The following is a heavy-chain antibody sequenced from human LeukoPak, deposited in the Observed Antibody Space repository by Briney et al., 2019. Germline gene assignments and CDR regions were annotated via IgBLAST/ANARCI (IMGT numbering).Heavy chain of an antibody. V-gene: IGHV3-72*01. CDR1: GFPFSDHY. J-gene: IGHJ4*02. Sequence: GSLRLSCAASGFPFSDHYMDWVRQAPGKGLEWVGRTRNKANSYTTEYAASVKGRFTISRDDSKNSLYLQMNSLKTEDTAVYYCARVYYYDSSGYCFDYWGQGTLVTVSS. CDR3: ARVYYYDSSGYCFDY. D-gene: IGHD3-22*01. CDR2: TRNKANSYTT.